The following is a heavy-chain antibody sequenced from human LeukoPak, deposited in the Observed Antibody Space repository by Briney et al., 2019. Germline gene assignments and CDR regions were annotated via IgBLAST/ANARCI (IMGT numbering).Heavy chain of an antibody. Sequence: GGSLRLSCAAAGFTFSSYGMHWVRQAPGKGLEWVAFIRYDGSNKYYADSVKGRFTISRDNSKNTLYLQMNSLRAEDTAVYYCAKDPTGILWFGELLSTGYFDYWGQGTLVTVSS. V-gene: IGHV3-30*02. J-gene: IGHJ4*02. D-gene: IGHD3-10*01. CDR1: GFTFSSYG. CDR3: AKDPTGILWFGELLSTGYFDY. CDR2: IRYDGSNK.